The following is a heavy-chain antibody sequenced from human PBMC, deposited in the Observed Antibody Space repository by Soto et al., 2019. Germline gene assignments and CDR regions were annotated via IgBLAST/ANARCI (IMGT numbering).Heavy chain of an antibody. CDR3: AREGVAAPYYYYGMDV. D-gene: IGHD2-15*01. J-gene: IGHJ6*02. CDR2: ISYTGST. CDR1: GGSISSSSSY. V-gene: IGHV4-39*07. Sequence: PSETLSLTCTVSGGSISSSSSYWGWIRQPPGKGMEWIGSISYTGSTHYNPSLKSRVTISADTSKNQFSLKLSSVNNADTALYSCAREGVAAPYYYYGMDVWGQGSTVTVSS.